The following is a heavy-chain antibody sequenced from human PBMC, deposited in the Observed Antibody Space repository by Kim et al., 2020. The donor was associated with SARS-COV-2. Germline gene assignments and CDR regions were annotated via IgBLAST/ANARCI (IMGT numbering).Heavy chain of an antibody. J-gene: IGHJ5*02. CDR3: ASLLYYYEGWFDP. D-gene: IGHD3-22*01. Sequence: PPLKSRVTRSVHTSKNQFSLKFISVTAADTAVYYCASLLYYYEGWFDPWGQGTLVTVSS. V-gene: IGHV4-39*01.